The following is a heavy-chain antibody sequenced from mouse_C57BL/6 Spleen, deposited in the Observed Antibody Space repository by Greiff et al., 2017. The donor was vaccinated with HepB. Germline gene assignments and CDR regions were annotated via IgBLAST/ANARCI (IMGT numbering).Heavy chain of an antibody. CDR3: ARETPVVADFDY. D-gene: IGHD1-1*01. J-gene: IGHJ2*01. CDR1: GYTFTRYT. CDR2: IKPGSGYT. Sequence: QVQLQQSGAELARPGASVKMSCKASGYTFTRYTMHWIKQRPGQGLEWIGYIKPGSGYTENNQKFKDRATLTADKSSSTAYMHLSSLTSGDSAVYYCARETPVVADFDYCGQGTTLTVSS. V-gene: IGHV1-4*01.